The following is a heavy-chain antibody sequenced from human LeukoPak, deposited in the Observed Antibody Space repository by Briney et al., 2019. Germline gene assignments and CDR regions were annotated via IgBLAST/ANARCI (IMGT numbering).Heavy chain of an antibody. CDR2: ISGSGSTT. V-gene: IGHV3-23*01. CDR1: GFTFSSYA. Sequence: GGSLRLSCAASGFTFSSYAMSWVRQAPGEGLEWVSGISGSGSTTYYADSVKGRFTISRDNSKNTLYLQMNSLRAEDTAVYYCAAIYCGSTSCYAFDLWGQGTLVTVSS. D-gene: IGHD2-2*01. J-gene: IGHJ4*02. CDR3: AAIYCGSTSCYAFDL.